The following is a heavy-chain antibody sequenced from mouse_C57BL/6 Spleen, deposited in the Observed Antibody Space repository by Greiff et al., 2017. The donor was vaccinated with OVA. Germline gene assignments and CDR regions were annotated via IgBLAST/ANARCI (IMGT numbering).Heavy chain of an antibody. Sequence: QVQLQQSGAELVKPGASVKMSCKASGYTFTSYWITWVKQRPGQGLEWIGDIYPGSGSTNYNEKFKSKATLTVDTSSSTAYMQLSSLTSEDSAVYYCARGYGSSHWYFDVWGTGTTVTVSS. J-gene: IGHJ1*03. D-gene: IGHD1-1*01. CDR2: IYPGSGST. CDR1: GYTFTSYW. V-gene: IGHV1-55*01. CDR3: ARGYGSSHWYFDV.